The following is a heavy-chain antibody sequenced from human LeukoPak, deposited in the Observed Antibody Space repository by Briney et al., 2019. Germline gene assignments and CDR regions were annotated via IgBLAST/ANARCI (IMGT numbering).Heavy chain of an antibody. Sequence: PSETLSLTCTVSGGSISSSSYYWGWIRQPPGKGLEWIGSIYYSGSTYYNPSLKSRVTISVDTSKNQFSLKLSSVTAADTAVYYCARGLLGIAVAGYDYWGQGTLVTVSS. V-gene: IGHV4-39*01. J-gene: IGHJ4*02. CDR1: GGSISSSSYY. CDR2: IYYSGST. CDR3: ARGLLGIAVAGYDY. D-gene: IGHD6-19*01.